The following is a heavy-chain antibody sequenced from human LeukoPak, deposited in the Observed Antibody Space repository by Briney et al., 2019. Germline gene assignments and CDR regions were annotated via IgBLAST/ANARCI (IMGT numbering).Heavy chain of an antibody. CDR3: AKNVVVKRYIDF. D-gene: IGHD2-15*01. CDR2: ISGGGRTT. V-gene: IGHV3-23*01. Sequence: GGSLRLSCAASGFTFSNHAMSWVRQAPGKGLQWVAVISGGGRTTEYAEFVKGRFTISRDNSKNTLSLQMNSLTVEDTAIYFCAKNVVVKRYIDFWGQGTLVTVSS. J-gene: IGHJ4*02. CDR1: GFTFSNHA.